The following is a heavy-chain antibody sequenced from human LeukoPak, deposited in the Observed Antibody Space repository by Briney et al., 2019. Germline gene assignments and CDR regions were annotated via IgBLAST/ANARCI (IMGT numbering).Heavy chain of an antibody. V-gene: IGHV4-34*01. CDR1: GGSFSGFY. CDR3: ARARIGILWFGELLSGYGMDV. CDR2: INPSGST. J-gene: IGHJ6*02. D-gene: IGHD3-10*01. Sequence: SETLSLTCAVYGGSFSGFYWSWIRQPPGNGLEWIGEINPSGSTNYNPSLKSRVTISVDTSKNQFSLKLSSVTAADTAVYYCARARIGILWFGELLSGYGMDVWGQGTTVTVSS.